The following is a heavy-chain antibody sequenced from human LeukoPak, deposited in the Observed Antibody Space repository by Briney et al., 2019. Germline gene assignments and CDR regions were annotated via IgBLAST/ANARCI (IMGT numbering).Heavy chain of an antibody. Sequence: GESLKISCKGSGYRFTTYWIGWVRQMPGKGLERMGIIYPDDSDTRYSPSFQGQVTISADKSISTAYLQWSSLKASDTAMYYCARRGHSGSYPTDYWGQGTLVTVSS. CDR2: IYPDDSDT. D-gene: IGHD1-26*01. V-gene: IGHV5-51*01. CDR3: ARRGHSGSYPTDY. CDR1: GYRFTTYW. J-gene: IGHJ4*02.